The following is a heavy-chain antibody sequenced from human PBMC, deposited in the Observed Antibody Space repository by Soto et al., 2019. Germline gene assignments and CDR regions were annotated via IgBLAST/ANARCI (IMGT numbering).Heavy chain of an antibody. J-gene: IGHJ6*02. CDR2: ISYDGSNK. CDR1: GFTFSSYA. D-gene: IGHD6-13*01. Sequence: QVQLVESGGGVVQLGRSLRLSCAASGFTFSSYAMHWVRQAPGKGLEWVAVISYDGSNKYYADSVKGRFTISRDNSKNTLYLQMNSLRAEDTAVYYCARDGPESSSWYVFHYYYYYGMDVWGQGTTVTVSS. V-gene: IGHV3-30-3*01. CDR3: ARDGPESSSWYVFHYYYYYGMDV.